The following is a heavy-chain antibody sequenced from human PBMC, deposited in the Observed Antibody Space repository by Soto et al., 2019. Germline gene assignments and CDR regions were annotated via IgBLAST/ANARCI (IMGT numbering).Heavy chain of an antibody. V-gene: IGHV4-39*01. CDR3: AESGGSGSYSSDY. CDR2: IYYSGST. Sequence: SETLRHTCTVSDGSIVSSSYYWGWIRQPPGKGLEWIGSIYYSGSTYYNPSLKSRVTISVDTSKNQFSLKLSSVTAADTAVYYCAESGGSGSYSSDYWGQGTLVTVSS. CDR1: DGSIVSSSYY. D-gene: IGHD3-10*01. J-gene: IGHJ4*02.